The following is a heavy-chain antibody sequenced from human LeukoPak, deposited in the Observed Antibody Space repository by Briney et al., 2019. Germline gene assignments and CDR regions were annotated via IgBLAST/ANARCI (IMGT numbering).Heavy chain of an antibody. J-gene: IGHJ4*02. CDR1: GFTFSSYS. V-gene: IGHV3-21*01. CDR3: ARDGDSGSYDY. Sequence: GGFLRLSCAASGFTFSSYSMNWVRQAPGKGLEWVSSISSSSSYIYYADSVKGRFTISRDNAKNSLYLQMNSLRAEDTAVYYCARDGDSGSYDYWGQGTLVTVSS. CDR2: ISSSSSYI. D-gene: IGHD1-26*01.